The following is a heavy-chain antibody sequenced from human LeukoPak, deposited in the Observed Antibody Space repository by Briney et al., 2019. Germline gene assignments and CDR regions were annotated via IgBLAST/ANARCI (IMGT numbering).Heavy chain of an antibody. Sequence: PSETLSLTCTVSGGSISSYYWSWIRQPPGKGLEWIGYIYYSGSTNYNPSLKSRVTISVDTSKNQFSLKLSSVTAADTAVYYCARVSGDYYYYYYMDVWGKGTTVTVSS. CDR3: ARVSGDYYYYYYMDV. D-gene: IGHD4-17*01. CDR2: IYYSGST. J-gene: IGHJ6*03. CDR1: GGSISSYY. V-gene: IGHV4-59*01.